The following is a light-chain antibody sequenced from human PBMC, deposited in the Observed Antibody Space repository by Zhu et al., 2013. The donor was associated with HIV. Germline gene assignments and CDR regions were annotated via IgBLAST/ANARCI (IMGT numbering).Light chain of an antibody. J-gene: IGKJ1*01. CDR2: GAS. CDR1: QSVSSSY. Sequence: EIVLTQSPVTLSLSPGERATLSCGASQSVSSSYLAWYQQRPGQAPRLLIFGASSRASGIPDRFSGSGSGTDFTLSISSLEPEDFATYYCHQYNRYPWTFGQGTKVEIK. V-gene: IGKV3-20*01. CDR3: HQYNRYPWT.